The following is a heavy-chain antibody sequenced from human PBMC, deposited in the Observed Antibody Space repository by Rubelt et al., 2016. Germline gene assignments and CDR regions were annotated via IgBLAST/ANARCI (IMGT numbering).Heavy chain of an antibody. Sequence: QVQLVQFGAEVKRPGASVKVSCKASGYAFTGHYMHWVRQSPGQGLEWMGWINPNYGGTQYAQKVRDRGTRRRDTSIRTAYLELNRLQFDDTAVYYCARDPTRHYFDSSGYHLDYWGQGTPVTVSS. CDR3: ARDPTRHYFDSSGYHLDY. CDR2: INPNYGGT. J-gene: IGHJ4*02. V-gene: IGHV1-2*02. D-gene: IGHD3-22*01. CDR1: GYAFTGHY.